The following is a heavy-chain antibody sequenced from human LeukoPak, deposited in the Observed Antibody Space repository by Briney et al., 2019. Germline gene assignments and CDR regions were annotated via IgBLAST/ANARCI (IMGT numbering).Heavy chain of an antibody. D-gene: IGHD2-2*02. CDR1: GYAFTGYY. V-gene: IGHV1-2*02. CDR3: ARDLYCSSTSCYTGDY. CDR2: INPNSGGT. Sequence: SVKVSCKASGYAFTGYYMHWVRQAPGQGLEWMGWINPNSGGTNYAQKFQGRVTMTRDTSISTAHMELSRLRSDDTAVYYCARDLYCSSTSCYTGDYWGQGTLVTVSS. J-gene: IGHJ4*02.